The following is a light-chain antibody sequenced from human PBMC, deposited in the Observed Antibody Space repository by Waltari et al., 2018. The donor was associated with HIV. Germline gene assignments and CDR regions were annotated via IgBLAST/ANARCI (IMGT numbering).Light chain of an antibody. CDR3: MQALETPFT. V-gene: IGKV2-28*01. Sequence: DIVMTQSPLSLPVTPGEPASISCRSSQSLLHSDGYNYLDWYLQKPGQSPQLLIYLGSQRASGVPDRFSGSGSGIDFTLKISRVEAEDVGVYYCMQALETPFTFGPGTKVDIK. CDR1: QSLLHSDGYNY. CDR2: LGS. J-gene: IGKJ3*01.